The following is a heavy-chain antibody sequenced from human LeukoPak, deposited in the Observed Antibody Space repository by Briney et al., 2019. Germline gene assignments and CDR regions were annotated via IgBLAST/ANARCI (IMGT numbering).Heavy chain of an antibody. V-gene: IGHV3-23*01. CDR3: AKDLGGYYDFWSGYHNWFDP. Sequence: GGSLRLSCAASGLTFSSYAMSWVRQAPGKGLEWVSAISGSGGSTYYADSVKGRFTISRDNSKNTLYLQMNSLRAEDTAVYYCAKDLGGYYDFWSGYHNWFDPWGQGTLVTVSS. D-gene: IGHD3-3*01. CDR1: GLTFSSYA. CDR2: ISGSGGST. J-gene: IGHJ5*02.